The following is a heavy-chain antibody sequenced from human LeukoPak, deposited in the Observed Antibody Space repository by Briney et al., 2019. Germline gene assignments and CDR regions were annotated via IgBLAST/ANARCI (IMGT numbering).Heavy chain of an antibody. D-gene: IGHD5-12*01. V-gene: IGHV4-34*01. CDR2: INHGGST. CDR3: ARGKSGYDAFDI. CDR1: GGSFSGY. Sequence: SETLSLTCAVYGGSFSGYWSWIRQPPGKGLQWTGEINHGGSTNYNPSLKSRVTISVDTSKNQFSLNLSSVTAADTAVYYCARGKSGYDAFDIWGQGTMVSVSS. J-gene: IGHJ3*02.